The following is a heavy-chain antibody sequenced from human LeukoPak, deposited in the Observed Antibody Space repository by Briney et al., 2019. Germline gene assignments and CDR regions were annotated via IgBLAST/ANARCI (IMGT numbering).Heavy chain of an antibody. J-gene: IGHJ4*02. V-gene: IGHV3-23*01. CDR2: ISGSGDDT. CDR1: GFTFSSYA. CDR3: AKDRVVIMPASLNY. Sequence: GGSLRLSCAASGFTFSSYAMSWVRQVPGTGLEWVSAISGSGDDTYYADFVKGRFTTSRDNSKNTLYLQMNSLRAEDTAIYYCAKDRVVIMPASLNYWGQGTLVIVSS. D-gene: IGHD2-21*01.